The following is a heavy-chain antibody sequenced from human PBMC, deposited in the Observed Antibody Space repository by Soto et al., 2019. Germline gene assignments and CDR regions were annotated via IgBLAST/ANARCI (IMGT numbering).Heavy chain of an antibody. J-gene: IGHJ4*02. CDR1: GGSISSYY. Sequence: TSETLSLTCTVSGGSISSYYWSWIRQPPGKGLEWIGYIYYSGSTNYNPSLKSRVTISVGTSKNQFSLKLSSVTAADTAVYYCARDSITGTRYDYWGQGTLVTVYS. V-gene: IGHV4-59*01. CDR3: ARDSITGTRYDY. D-gene: IGHD1-7*01. CDR2: IYYSGST.